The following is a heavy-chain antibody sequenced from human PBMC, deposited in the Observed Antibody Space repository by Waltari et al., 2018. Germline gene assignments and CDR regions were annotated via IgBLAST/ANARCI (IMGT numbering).Heavy chain of an antibody. D-gene: IGHD1-26*01. CDR2: IYPGDSDT. Sequence: ELQLVQSGGEVRKPWESLKNSCRVSGYSFTSYWIGWVRQMPGKGLEWRGIIYPGDSDTRYSPSFQGQVTISADKSISTAYLQWSSLKASDTAMYYCARHLGATYDAFDIWGQGTMVTVSS. V-gene: IGHV5-51*01. CDR3: ARHLGATYDAFDI. CDR1: GYSFTSYW. J-gene: IGHJ3*02.